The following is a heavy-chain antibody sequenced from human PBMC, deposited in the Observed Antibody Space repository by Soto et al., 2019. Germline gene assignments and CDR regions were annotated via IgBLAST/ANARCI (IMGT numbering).Heavy chain of an antibody. CDR1: GYSFNTYW. J-gene: IGHJ4*02. D-gene: IGHD3-22*01. CDR2: IYPDDSDT. V-gene: IGHV5-51*01. Sequence: PGESLKISCKASGYSFNTYWIGWVRQLPGKGLEWMGIIYPDDSDTRYSPSFQGQVTISADKSFTTVYLQWNSLKASDTAIYYCARPGYYDSSGSFNFDHWGQGNLVTV. CDR3: ARPGYYDSSGSFNFDH.